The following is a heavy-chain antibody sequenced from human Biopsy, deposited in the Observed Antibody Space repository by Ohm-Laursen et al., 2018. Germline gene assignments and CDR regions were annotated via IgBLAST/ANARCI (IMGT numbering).Heavy chain of an antibody. J-gene: IGHJ6*02. D-gene: IGHD3-16*01. V-gene: IGHV3-66*02. CDR3: AEGRFHYAPFGGFSLDV. CDR1: GFTVINND. CDR2: ISSSGVQ. Sequence: SLRLSCAASGFTVINNDISWVRQAPGKGLEWASFISSSGVQYHADSVKGRFTISRDNSRDTLNLQMSSLGAEDTAVYYCAEGRFHYAPFGGFSLDVWGRVSTVPVSS.